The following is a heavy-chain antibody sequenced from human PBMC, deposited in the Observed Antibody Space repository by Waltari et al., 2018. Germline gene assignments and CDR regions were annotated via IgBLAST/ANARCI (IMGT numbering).Heavy chain of an antibody. CDR3: ATDSIRAVGATD. D-gene: IGHD1-26*01. J-gene: IGHJ4*02. Sequence: QVQLVQSGAEVKKPGASVKVSCKVSGYTLTELSMHWVRQAPGKGLEWMVGFVPEDGETIYAQKFQGRVTMTEDTSTDTAYMELSSLRSEDTAVYYCATDSIRAVGATDWGQGTLVTVSS. V-gene: IGHV1-24*01. CDR1: GYTLTELS. CDR2: FVPEDGET.